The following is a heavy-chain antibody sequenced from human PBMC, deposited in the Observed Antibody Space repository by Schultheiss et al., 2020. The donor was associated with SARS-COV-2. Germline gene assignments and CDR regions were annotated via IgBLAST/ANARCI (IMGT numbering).Heavy chain of an antibody. CDR1: GFTFSSYA. V-gene: IGHV3-30*04. CDR3: ARAGLMMYQLLLYFDL. Sequence: GESLKISCAASGFTFSSYAMHWVRQAPGKGLEWVAVISYDGSNKYYADSVKGRFTISRDNSKNTLYLQMNSLRAEDTAVYYCARAGLMMYQLLLYFDLWGRGTLVTVSS. D-gene: IGHD2-2*01. J-gene: IGHJ2*01. CDR2: ISYDGSNK.